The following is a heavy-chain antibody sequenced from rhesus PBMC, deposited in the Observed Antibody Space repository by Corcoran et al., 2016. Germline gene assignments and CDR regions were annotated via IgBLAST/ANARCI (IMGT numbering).Heavy chain of an antibody. D-gene: IGHD5-12*01. CDR1: GYSISGYY. CDR2: ITYSGST. Sequence: QVQLQESGPGLVKTSETLSLTCAVSGYSISGYYWSWIRQAPGKGLEWIGYITYSGSTSYNPSLKSRVTISRDTSKNQFSLKLSSVTAADTAVYYCARDLIQADYWGQGVLVTVSS. CDR3: ARDLIQADY. V-gene: IGHV4-122*02. J-gene: IGHJ4*01.